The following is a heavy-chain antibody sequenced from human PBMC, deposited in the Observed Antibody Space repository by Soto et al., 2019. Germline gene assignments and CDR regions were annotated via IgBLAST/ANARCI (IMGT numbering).Heavy chain of an antibody. J-gene: IGHJ4*02. CDR1: GGTFSSYA. CDR2: IIPIFGTA. D-gene: IGHD3-22*01. CDR3: ARGPGYYYDSSGYREQAY. V-gene: IGHV1-69*13. Sequence: VASVKVSCKASGGTFSSYAISWVRQAPGQGLEWMGGIIPIFGTANYAQKFQGRVTITADESTSTAYMELSSLRSGDTAVYYCARGPGYYYDSSGYREQAYWGQGTLVTVSS.